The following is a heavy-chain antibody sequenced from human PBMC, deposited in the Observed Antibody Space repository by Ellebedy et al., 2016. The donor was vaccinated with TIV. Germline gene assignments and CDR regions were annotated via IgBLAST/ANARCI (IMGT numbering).Heavy chain of an antibody. D-gene: IGHD1-20*01. CDR3: ARLYNWNDGVDY. CDR1: GFTFSSYA. Sequence: GESLKISCAASGFTFSSYAMSWVRQAPGKGLEWVSAISGSGGSTYYADSVKGRFTISRDNAENSLYLQMNSLRADDTAVYYCARLYNWNDGVDYWGQGILVTVSS. J-gene: IGHJ4*02. CDR2: ISGSGGST. V-gene: IGHV3-23*01.